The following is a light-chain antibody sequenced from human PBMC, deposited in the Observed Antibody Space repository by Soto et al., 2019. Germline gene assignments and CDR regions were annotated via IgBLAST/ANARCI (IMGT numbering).Light chain of an antibody. CDR1: SSNIGRNF. Sequence: QSVLTQPPSTSGTPGQRVTISCSGSSSNIGRNFVSWYQQLPGTAPKLLIYRNNQRPSGVPDRFSGSKSGTSASLAISGLRSEDEADYYCAAWDDSLSVLFGGGTKLTVL. CDR2: RNN. CDR3: AAWDDSLSVL. V-gene: IGLV1-47*01. J-gene: IGLJ2*01.